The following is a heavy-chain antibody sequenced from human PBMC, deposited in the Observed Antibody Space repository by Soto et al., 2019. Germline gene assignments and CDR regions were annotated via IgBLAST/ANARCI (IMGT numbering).Heavy chain of an antibody. D-gene: IGHD6-19*01. CDR2: SSAYNGNT. J-gene: IGHJ6*02. CDR3: ASGVGSGWYGTYDGMDV. V-gene: IGHV1-18*01. CDR1: GYTITSYV. Sequence: QVQLVQSGAEVKKPGASVKVSCKASGYTITSYVISWVRQAPGQGLGWMGWSSAYNGNTNYAQKLQGRVTMTTDTSTSKAYMELRSLRSDDTAVYYCASGVGSGWYGTYDGMDVWGQGTTVTVSS.